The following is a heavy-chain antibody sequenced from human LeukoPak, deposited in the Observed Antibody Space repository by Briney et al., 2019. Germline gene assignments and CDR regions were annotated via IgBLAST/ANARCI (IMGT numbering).Heavy chain of an antibody. D-gene: IGHD6-19*01. J-gene: IGHJ4*02. CDR1: GGSISSYY. CDR2: IYTSGST. Sequence: PSETLSLTCTVSGGSISSYYWSWIRQPPGKGLEWIGYIYTSGSTNYNPSLKSRVTISVDTSKNQFSLKLSSVTAADTAVYYCAYSSGWYYFDYWGQGTLVTVSS. CDR3: AYSSGWYYFDY. V-gene: IGHV4-4*09.